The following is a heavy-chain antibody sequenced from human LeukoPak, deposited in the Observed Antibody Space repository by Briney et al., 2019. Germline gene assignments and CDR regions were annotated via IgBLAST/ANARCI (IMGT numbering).Heavy chain of an antibody. CDR2: INPNSCGT. J-gene: IGHJ5*02. V-gene: IGHV1-2*02. CDR3: AKGRVVAGTKSLTYNWFDP. CDR1: GYTCTGYD. Sequence: ASVKLSCKASGYTCTGYDIHWVRQAPGQGLEWMGWINPNSCGTKYAQKFQGRVTMTRDTSISTAYMGLSRLRSDDTAVYYCAKGRVVAGTKSLTYNWFDPWGRGTLVTVSS. D-gene: IGHD6-19*01.